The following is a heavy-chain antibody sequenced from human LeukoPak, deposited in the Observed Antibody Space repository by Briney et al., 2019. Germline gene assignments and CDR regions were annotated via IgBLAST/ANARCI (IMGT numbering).Heavy chain of an antibody. J-gene: IGHJ4*02. Sequence: GASVKVSCKASGYTFTSYGISWVRQAPGQGLEWMGWISAYNGNTNYAQKLQGRVTMTTDTSTSTAYMELRSLRSDDTAVYYCARDRYSSSWYQPCDYWGQGTLVTVSS. CDR2: ISAYNGNT. CDR3: ARDRYSSSWYQPCDY. D-gene: IGHD6-13*01. CDR1: GYTFTSYG. V-gene: IGHV1-18*01.